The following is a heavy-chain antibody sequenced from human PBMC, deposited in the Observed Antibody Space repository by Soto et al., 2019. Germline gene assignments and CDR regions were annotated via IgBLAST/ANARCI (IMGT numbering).Heavy chain of an antibody. J-gene: IGHJ6*02. CDR2: VWYDGSNK. CDR3: ARVRYWSGETCYGDGDYYYGMDV. V-gene: IGHV3-33*01. Sequence: HVQLVESGGGVVQPGRSLRLSCAASGFTGTKYGMHWVRQAPGKGLEWVAVVWYDGSNKHYVDSVKGRFTISRVNSRNPLYLLMNDLAAEDTAVYYCARVRYWSGETCYGDGDYYYGMDVWCQGPTVTVSS. D-gene: IGHD2-15*01. CDR1: GFTGTKYG.